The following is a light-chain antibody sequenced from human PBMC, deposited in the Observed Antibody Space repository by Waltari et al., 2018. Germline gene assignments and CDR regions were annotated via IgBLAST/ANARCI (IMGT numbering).Light chain of an antibody. CDR2: ANN. V-gene: IGLV1-40*01. CDR3: QSYDSGLSGVV. Sequence: QSVLTPPPSVSDATGQSVIISCHVSSSNTGAGFDVHWYHQLPGTAPKLLGFANNNRPSGVPDRCSGSKSGTSAALAITGLQAEDEADYYCQSYDSGLSGVVFGGGTKLTVL. J-gene: IGLJ2*01. CDR1: SSNTGAGFD.